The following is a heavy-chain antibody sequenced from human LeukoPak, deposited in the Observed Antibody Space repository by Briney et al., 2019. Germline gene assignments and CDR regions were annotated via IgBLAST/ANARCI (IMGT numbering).Heavy chain of an antibody. CDR2: IYYSAST. D-gene: IGHD5-12*01. Sequence: PSETLSLTCTVSGDSISIGGYYCSWIRQHPGEGLEWLGYIYYSASTYYNPSLKSRVTISVDTSKNQFSLKLSSVTAADTAVYYCARTYSGYDFYYWGQGTLVTVSS. CDR1: GDSISIGGYY. J-gene: IGHJ4*02. V-gene: IGHV4-31*03. CDR3: ARTYSGYDFYY.